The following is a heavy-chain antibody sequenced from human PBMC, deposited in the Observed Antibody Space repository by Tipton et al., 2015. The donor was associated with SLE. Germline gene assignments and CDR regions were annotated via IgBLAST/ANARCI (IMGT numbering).Heavy chain of an antibody. CDR2: ISSSGSTI. J-gene: IGHJ3*01. CDR3: ARESPDDAFDF. V-gene: IGHV3-48*03. CDR1: GFTFSSYE. Sequence: SLRLSCAASGFTFSSYEMNWVRQAPGKGLEWVSYISSSGSTIYYADSVKGRFTISRDNADNSVYLQMISLRAADTAVYYCARESPDDAFDFWGQGAMVTVST.